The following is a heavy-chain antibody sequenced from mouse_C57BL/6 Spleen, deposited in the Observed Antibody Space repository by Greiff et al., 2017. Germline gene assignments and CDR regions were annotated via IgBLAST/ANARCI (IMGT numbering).Heavy chain of an antibody. V-gene: IGHV5-4*03. CDR2: ISDGGSYT. J-gene: IGHJ3*01. Sequence: EVMLVESGGGLVKPGGSLKLSCAASGFTFSSYALSWVRQTPDKRLEWVATISDGGSYTYYPATVKGRFTISSDNAKNNLYLQMSHLKSENTAMYYCARTYDGYYTWFAYWGQGTLVTVSA. D-gene: IGHD2-3*01. CDR1: GFTFSSYA. CDR3: ARTYDGYYTWFAY.